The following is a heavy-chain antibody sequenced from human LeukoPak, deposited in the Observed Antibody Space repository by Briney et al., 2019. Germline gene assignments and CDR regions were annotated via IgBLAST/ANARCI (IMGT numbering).Heavy chain of an antibody. J-gene: IGHJ3*02. D-gene: IGHD2-21*01. CDR3: ARRDSRLHDAFDI. CDR2: ISAYNGNA. V-gene: IGHV1-18*01. Sequence: ASVKVSCKASGYTFTSYGISWVRRAPGQGLEWMGWISAYNGNANYAQKLQGRVTMTTDTSTSTAYMELRSLRSDDTAVYYCARRDSRLHDAFDIWGQGTTVTVSS. CDR1: GYTFTSYG.